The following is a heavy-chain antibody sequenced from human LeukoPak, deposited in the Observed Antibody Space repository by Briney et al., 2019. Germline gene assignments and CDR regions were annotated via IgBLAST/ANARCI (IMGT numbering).Heavy chain of an antibody. Sequence: SETLSLTCTVSGGSISNYYWSWIRQPPGKGLEWIGYIYYSGSTNYNPSLKSRVTISVNTSKNQFSLKLSSVTAADTAVYYCARVLGDYSVDYWGQGTLVTVSS. CDR3: ARVLGDYSVDY. V-gene: IGHV4-59*08. CDR2: IYYSGST. CDR1: GGSISNYY. D-gene: IGHD4-17*01. J-gene: IGHJ4*02.